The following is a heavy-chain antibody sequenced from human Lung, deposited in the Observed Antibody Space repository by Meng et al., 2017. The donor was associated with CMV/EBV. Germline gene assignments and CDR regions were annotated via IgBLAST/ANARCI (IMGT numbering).Heavy chain of an antibody. CDR1: GYTFTRYA. V-gene: IGHV7-4-1*02. Sequence: GQLVQSGVDLKKPGASVKVSCKASGYTFTRYALNWGRQAPGQGLEWMGWINTNTGIPRYAQGSTGRFVFSLDTSVSTAYLQINGLKAEDTAVYYCARGGNFDPWGQGTLVTVSS. CDR2: INTNTGIP. D-gene: IGHD2/OR15-2a*01. CDR3: ARGGNFDP. J-gene: IGHJ5*02.